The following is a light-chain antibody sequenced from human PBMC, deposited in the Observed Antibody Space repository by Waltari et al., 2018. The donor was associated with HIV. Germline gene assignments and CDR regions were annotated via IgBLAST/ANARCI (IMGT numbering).Light chain of an antibody. Sequence: EIVMTQSPDTLPVSPGERATLSCRASLSVGNDLAWYQQTPGQAPRLLIYGASSRATGVPARFSGSGSGTEFTLTISSLQSEDFAIYYCQQYNNWPPKTFGQGTKLEI. J-gene: IGKJ2*01. CDR3: QQYNNWPPKT. V-gene: IGKV3-15*01. CDR1: LSVGND. CDR2: GAS.